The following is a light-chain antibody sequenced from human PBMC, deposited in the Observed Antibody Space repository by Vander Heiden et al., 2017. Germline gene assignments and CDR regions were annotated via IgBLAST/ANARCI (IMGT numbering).Light chain of an antibody. CDR2: KAS. CDR3: QQCNDYPYT. V-gene: IGKV1-5*03. J-gene: IGKJ2*01. Sequence: DIQMTQSPSTLSASVGDRVTITCRASQSVSNWLAWYQQKPGKAPKLLIYKASSLESGVPSRFSGSGSGTEFTLTTSSLQPDDFATYYCQQCNDYPYTFGQGTTLEIK. CDR1: QSVSNW.